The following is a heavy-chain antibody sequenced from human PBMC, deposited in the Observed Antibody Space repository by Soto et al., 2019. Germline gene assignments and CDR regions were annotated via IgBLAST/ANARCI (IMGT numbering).Heavy chain of an antibody. D-gene: IGHD3-10*01. CDR1: GYTFTGYY. Sequence: QVQLVQSGAEVKKPGASVKVSCKASGYTFTGYYMHWVRQAPGQGLEWMGWINPNSGGTNYAQKFQGWVTMTRDTSISTAYMELSRLRSDDTAVYYCARQGSTMVRGVISHYYGMDVWGQGTTVTVSS. V-gene: IGHV1-2*04. J-gene: IGHJ6*02. CDR2: INPNSGGT. CDR3: ARQGSTMVRGVISHYYGMDV.